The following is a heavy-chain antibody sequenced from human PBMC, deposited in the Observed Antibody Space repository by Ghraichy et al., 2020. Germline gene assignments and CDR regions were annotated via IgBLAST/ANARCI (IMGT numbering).Heavy chain of an antibody. CDR1: GGSISSSSYY. Sequence: SETLSLTCTVSGGSISSSSYYWGWIRQPPGKGLEWIGSLYYSGSTYYNPSLKSRVTISVDTSKNQFSLKLSSVTAADTAVYYCARQKVSNYYGSGRYYYGMDVWGQGTTVTVSS. CDR2: LYYSGST. V-gene: IGHV4-39*01. CDR3: ARQKVSNYYGSGRYYYGMDV. J-gene: IGHJ6*02. D-gene: IGHD3-10*01.